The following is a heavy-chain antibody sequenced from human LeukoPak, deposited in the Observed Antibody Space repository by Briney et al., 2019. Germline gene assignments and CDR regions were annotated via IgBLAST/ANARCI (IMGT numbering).Heavy chain of an antibody. J-gene: IGHJ6*03. CDR2: IKQDGSEK. CDR1: GFTFSNYA. CDR3: ARDGATFSGYDWYYYMDV. V-gene: IGHV3-7*01. Sequence: GGSLRLSCAASGFTFSNYAMHWVRQAPGKGLEWVANIKQDGSEKYYVDSVKGRFTISRDNAKNSLYLQMNSLRAEDTAVYYCARDGATFSGYDWYYYMDVWGKGTTVAVSS. D-gene: IGHD5-12*01.